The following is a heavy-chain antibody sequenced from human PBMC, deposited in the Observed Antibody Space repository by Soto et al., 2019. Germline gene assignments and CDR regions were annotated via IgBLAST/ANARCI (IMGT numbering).Heavy chain of an antibody. Sequence: ASVRVSCKASGYTFTGYYIHWVRQAPGQGLEWMGWINPKSGDTKYAQKFQGRVTVTRDTSISTAYMELSRLRADDTAVYYCARSSGGYSYNGMDVWGQGTTVTVSS. J-gene: IGHJ6*02. CDR3: ARSSGGYSYNGMDV. CDR1: GYTFTGYY. CDR2: INPKSGDT. D-gene: IGHD1-26*01. V-gene: IGHV1-2*02.